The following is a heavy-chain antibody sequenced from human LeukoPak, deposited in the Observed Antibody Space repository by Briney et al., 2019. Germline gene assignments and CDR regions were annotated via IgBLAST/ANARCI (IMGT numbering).Heavy chain of an antibody. J-gene: IGHJ5*02. CDR3: TRHQNDYGDYDWLDP. D-gene: IGHD4-17*01. V-gene: IGHV3-73*01. Sequence: PGGSLRLSCAASGFTFSGSDMHWVRQASGKGLEWVGRIRSKINNYATAYAASVKGRFTISRDDSKNMAYLQMNSLKTEDTAVYYCTRHQNDYGDYDWLDPWGQGTLVTVSS. CDR1: GFTFSGSD. CDR2: IRSKINNYAT.